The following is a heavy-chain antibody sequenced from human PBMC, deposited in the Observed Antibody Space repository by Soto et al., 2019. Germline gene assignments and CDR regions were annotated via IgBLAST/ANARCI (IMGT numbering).Heavy chain of an antibody. Sequence: GWSLRLSCAASGFTFSSYAMSWVRQAPGKGLEWVSSLSGSGATYYADSVKGRFTISRDNSKNILYLQMNSLRADDTAVYYCAKVPQNVWSDVYYFDSPGQGTPVIVS. CDR3: AKVPQNVWSDVYYFDS. J-gene: IGHJ4*02. D-gene: IGHD3-3*01. CDR2: LSGSGAT. V-gene: IGHV3-23*01. CDR1: GFTFSSYA.